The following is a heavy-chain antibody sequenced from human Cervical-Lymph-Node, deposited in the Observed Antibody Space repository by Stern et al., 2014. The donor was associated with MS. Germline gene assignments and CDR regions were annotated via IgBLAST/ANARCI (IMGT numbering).Heavy chain of an antibody. V-gene: IGHV3-74*01. Sequence: EAQLVESGGGLVQPGGSLRLSCAVSGLNFDDEWMHWVRQGPGKGLVWISLISGDGTRTDYADSVKGRCAISRDDAKKTVFLQMNSLRADDTAVYFCARDQPGGALTIDYWGQGTLVTVSS. CDR1: GLNFDDEW. CDR3: ARDQPGGALTIDY. J-gene: IGHJ4*02. D-gene: IGHD3-16*01. CDR2: ISGDGTRT.